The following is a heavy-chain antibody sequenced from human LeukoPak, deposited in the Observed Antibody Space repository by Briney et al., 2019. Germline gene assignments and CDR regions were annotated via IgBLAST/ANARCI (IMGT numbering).Heavy chain of an antibody. CDR2: ISYIGST. Sequence: SETLSLTCTVSGGSFTTHYWSWIRQPPGKGLEWIGYISYIGSTNYNPSLKSRVTISIDTSKNEVSLMLTSVTAADTAVYYCASASISINAFDAWGQGTMVTVSS. CDR1: GGSFTTHY. J-gene: IGHJ3*01. D-gene: IGHD3-10*01. V-gene: IGHV4-59*11. CDR3: ASASISINAFDA.